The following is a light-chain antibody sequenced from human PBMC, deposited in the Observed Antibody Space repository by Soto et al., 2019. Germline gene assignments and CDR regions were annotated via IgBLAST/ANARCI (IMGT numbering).Light chain of an antibody. J-gene: IGLJ1*01. Sequence: QSALTQPASVSGSSGQSITNSCTGTSSEVGGYSYVSWYQQHPGKAPKLMIYEVSNRPSGVSNRFSGSKSGNTASLTISGLQAEDEADYYCSSYTSSSIDYVFGTGTKVTVL. CDR3: SSYTSSSIDYV. CDR2: EVS. V-gene: IGLV2-14*01. CDR1: SSEVGGYSY.